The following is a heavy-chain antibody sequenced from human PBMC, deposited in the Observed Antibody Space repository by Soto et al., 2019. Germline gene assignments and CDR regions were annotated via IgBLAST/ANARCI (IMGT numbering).Heavy chain of an antibody. V-gene: IGHV4-38-2*01. CDR2: IHHSGST. D-gene: IGHD2-8*01. Sequence: SETLSLTCAVSGYSISSGYFWGWIRQPPGKGLEWIGSIHHSGSTYYNPSLKNRVTISVDTSKNHFSLKLTSVTAADTAVYYCARIMYCTNDICSPLYGLDVWGQGTTVTVSS. CDR3: ARIMYCTNDICSPLYGLDV. CDR1: GYSISSGYF. J-gene: IGHJ6*02.